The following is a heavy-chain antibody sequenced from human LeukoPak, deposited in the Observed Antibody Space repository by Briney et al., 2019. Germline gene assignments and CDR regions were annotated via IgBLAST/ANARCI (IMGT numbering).Heavy chain of an antibody. CDR3: ARGYYGSGSPYYFDY. V-gene: IGHV1-46*01. CDR2: INPSGGST. Sequence: ASVKVSFMASGYTFTSYYMHWVRQAPGQGLEWMGLINPSGGSTSYAQKFQGRVTMTRDTSTSTVYMELSSLRSEDTAVYYCARGYYGSGSPYYFDYWGQGTLVTVSS. CDR1: GYTFTSYY. D-gene: IGHD3-10*01. J-gene: IGHJ4*02.